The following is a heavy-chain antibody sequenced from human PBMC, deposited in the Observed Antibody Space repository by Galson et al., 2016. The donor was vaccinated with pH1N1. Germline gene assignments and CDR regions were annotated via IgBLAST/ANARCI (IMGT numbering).Heavy chain of an antibody. CDR1: GFTFDDYA. V-gene: IGHV3-9*01. J-gene: IGHJ5*02. Sequence: SLRLSCAASGFTFDDYAMHWVRQAPGKGLEWVSGIGWNSGTLGYADSVKGRFTISRDNAKNSLYLQMNSLRAEDTALYYCAKDITHSTVTRTAGFDPWGQGTLVTVSS. CDR3: AKDITHSTVTRTAGFDP. D-gene: IGHD4-17*01. CDR2: IGWNSGTL.